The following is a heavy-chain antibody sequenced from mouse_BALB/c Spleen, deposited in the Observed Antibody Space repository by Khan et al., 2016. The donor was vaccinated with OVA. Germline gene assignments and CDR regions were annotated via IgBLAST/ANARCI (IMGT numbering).Heavy chain of an antibody. Sequence: EVELVESGGGLAQPGGSLKLSCAASGFTFSSFTMSWVRQTPEKRLEWVAYISNGGDTTYYPDTVEGRFTISRDNAKNALSLQMSSLKSEDTAIYYCARQDYRSWFAYWGQGTLVTVSA. CDR3: ARQDYRSWFAY. CDR2: ISNGGDTT. V-gene: IGHV5-12-2*01. J-gene: IGHJ3*01. D-gene: IGHD2-12*01. CDR1: GFTFSSFT.